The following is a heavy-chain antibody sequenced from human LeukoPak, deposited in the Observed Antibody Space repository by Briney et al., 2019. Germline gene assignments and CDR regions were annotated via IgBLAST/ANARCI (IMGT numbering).Heavy chain of an antibody. D-gene: IGHD3-22*01. V-gene: IGHV3-33*08. Sequence: GGSLRLSCAASGFTFSSYAMHWVRQAPGKGLEWVAVIWYDGSNKYYADSVKGRFTISRDNSKNTLYLQMNSLRAEDTAVYYCARGAEHYYDSSGYPADYWGQGTLVTVSS. CDR1: GFTFSSYA. CDR2: IWYDGSNK. CDR3: ARGAEHYYDSSGYPADY. J-gene: IGHJ4*02.